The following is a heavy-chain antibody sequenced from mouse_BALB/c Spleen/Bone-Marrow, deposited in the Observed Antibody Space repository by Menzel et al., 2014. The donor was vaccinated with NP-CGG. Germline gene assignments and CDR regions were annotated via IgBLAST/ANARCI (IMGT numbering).Heavy chain of an antibody. V-gene: IGHV10-1*02. CDR1: GFTFNTYA. CDR2: IRIKNNNYAT. Sequence: VQLQQSGGGLVQPKGSLKLSCAASGFTFNTYAVNWVRQAPGKGLEWVARIRIKNNNYATYYADSVKDRFTISRNDSQSMLYLQMNNLKTEDTAMYFCVGVTLPAWFAYWGQGTLVTVSS. J-gene: IGHJ3*01. D-gene: IGHD2-12*01. CDR3: VGVTLPAWFAY.